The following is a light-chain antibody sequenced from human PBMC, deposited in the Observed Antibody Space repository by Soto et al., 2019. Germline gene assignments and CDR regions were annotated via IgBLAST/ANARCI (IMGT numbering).Light chain of an antibody. CDR2: LEGSGSY. CDR1: SGHSSYI. CDR3: ETWDSNPWV. V-gene: IGLV4-60*02. Sequence: QSVLTQSSSASASLGSSVKLTCTLSSGHSSYIIAWHQQQPGKAPRYLMKLEGSGSYNKGSGVPDRFSGSSSGADRYLTISTLQFEDEADYYCETWDSNPWVFGGGTQLTVL. J-gene: IGLJ3*02.